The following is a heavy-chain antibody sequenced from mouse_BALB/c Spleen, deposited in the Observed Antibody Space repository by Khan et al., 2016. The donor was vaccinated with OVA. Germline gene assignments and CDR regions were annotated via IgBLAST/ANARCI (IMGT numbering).Heavy chain of an antibody. V-gene: IGHV1-77*01. CDR3: ARSGSGSFGF. J-gene: IGHJ3*01. CDR1: GYTFTDFY. D-gene: IGHD2-2*01. CDR2: IYPGSANT. Sequence: VQLQESGAELARPGASVKLSCKTSGYTFTDFYINWVKQRTGQGLEWIGDIYPGSANTYYNEKFKGKAPLTVDKSSSTAYMQLSSLTSEDSAVYFCARSGSGSFGFWGQGTLVTVSA.